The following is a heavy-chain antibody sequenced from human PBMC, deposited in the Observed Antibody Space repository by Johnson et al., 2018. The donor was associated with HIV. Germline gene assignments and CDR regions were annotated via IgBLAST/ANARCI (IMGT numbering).Heavy chain of an antibody. D-gene: IGHD3-10*01. CDR2: IWYDGSNN. J-gene: IGHJ3*02. CDR1: GFTFSSYA. V-gene: IGHV3-33*08. CDR3: ASEVRGVLDI. Sequence: QVQLVESGGGVVQPGRSLRLSCAASGFTFSSYAMHWVRQAPGKGLEWVAVIWYDGSNNYYADSVKGRFTISRDNSKNTLYLQMNSLRVEDTAVYYCASEVRGVLDIWGQGTMVTVSS.